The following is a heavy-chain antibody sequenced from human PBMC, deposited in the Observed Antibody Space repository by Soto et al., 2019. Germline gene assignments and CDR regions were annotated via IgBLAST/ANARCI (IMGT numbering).Heavy chain of an antibody. J-gene: IGHJ4*02. Sequence: GGSLRLSCAASGFTFSSYWMHWVRQAPGKGLMWVSRIHNDGSTTRYADSVKGRFTISRDNAKNSLYLRMNSLRPDDTAVYYCVRGAKPHQYSFDYWGQGALVTVSS. CDR1: GFTFSSYW. V-gene: IGHV3-74*01. CDR3: VRGAKPHQYSFDY. CDR2: IHNDGSTT. D-gene: IGHD3-16*01.